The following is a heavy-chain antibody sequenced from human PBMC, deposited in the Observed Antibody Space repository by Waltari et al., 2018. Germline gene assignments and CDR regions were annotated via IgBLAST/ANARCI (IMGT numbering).Heavy chain of an antibody. CDR1: GGSFGGYY. Sequence: QVQLQQWGAGLLKPSETLSLSCTVYGGSFGGYYWTWLRQTPGKGLEWIGEISDSGGTKYTPSLKSRVTISLETSKNQFSLKLASVTAADTGMYYCARDSELGAVFDIWGQGTMVTVSS. CDR2: ISDSGGT. D-gene: IGHD7-27*01. J-gene: IGHJ3*02. CDR3: ARDSELGAVFDI. V-gene: IGHV4-34*01.